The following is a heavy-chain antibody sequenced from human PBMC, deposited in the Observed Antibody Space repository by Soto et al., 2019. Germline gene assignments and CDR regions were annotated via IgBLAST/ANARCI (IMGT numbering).Heavy chain of an antibody. J-gene: IGHJ3*02. CDR3: AKGSSAWSGFAFDI. CDR1: GYTFTGYY. Sequence: ASVKVACKASGYTFTGYYMHWVRQAPGQGLEWMGWINPNSGGTNYAQKFQGWVTMTRDTSISTAYMELSRLRSDDTAVYYCAKGSSAWSGFAFDIWGQGTKVTVSS. D-gene: IGHD6-19*01. V-gene: IGHV1-2*04. CDR2: INPNSGGT.